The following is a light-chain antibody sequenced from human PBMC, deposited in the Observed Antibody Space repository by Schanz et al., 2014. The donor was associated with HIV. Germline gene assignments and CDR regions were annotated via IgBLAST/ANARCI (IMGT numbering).Light chain of an antibody. CDR2: ADT. CDR1: RYNIGSPYD. Sequence: QSVLTQQESVAGGKGKRGKREGTGTRYNIGSPYDVHWYQQLPGAAPKLLIFADTKRPSGVPDRFSGSKSGTSASLTISGLQSDDEADYYCATWDITLNGPVFGGGTKLTVL. V-gene: IGLV1-40*01. J-gene: IGLJ2*01. CDR3: ATWDITLNGPV.